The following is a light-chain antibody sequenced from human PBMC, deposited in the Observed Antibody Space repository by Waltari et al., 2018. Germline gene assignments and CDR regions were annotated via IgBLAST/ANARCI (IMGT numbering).Light chain of an antibody. V-gene: IGLV2-11*03. J-gene: IGLJ3*02. CDR3: YSYAVSNSGV. CDR2: DVF. Sequence: WYQPRPRRVPEHIVYDVFERPSRVPDRFSGSKSGNSASLTISGLQAEDEADDYGYSYAVSNSGVFGGGTKVTVL.